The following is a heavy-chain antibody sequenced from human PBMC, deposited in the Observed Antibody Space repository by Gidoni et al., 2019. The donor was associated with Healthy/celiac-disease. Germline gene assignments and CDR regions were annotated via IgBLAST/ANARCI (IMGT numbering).Heavy chain of an antibody. CDR3: AKVNSGWLPDNLDY. CDR1: AFTFSSYA. J-gene: IGHJ4*02. Sequence: EVQLLESGGGLVQPGGSLRLSCAASAFTFSSYAMRWVRQAPGKGREWVSAISGSGGSTYYADSVKGRFTISRDNSKNTLYLQMNSLRAEDTAVYYCAKVNSGWLPDNLDYWGQGTLVTVSS. D-gene: IGHD6-19*01. V-gene: IGHV3-23*01. CDR2: ISGSGGST.